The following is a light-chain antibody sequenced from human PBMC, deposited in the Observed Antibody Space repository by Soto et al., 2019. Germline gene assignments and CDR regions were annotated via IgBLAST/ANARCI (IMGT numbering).Light chain of an antibody. V-gene: IGKV1-5*03. Sequence: DIQMTQSPSTLSASIGDGVTITCRASQTIDTWLAWYQQKPGKAPKLLIYKASSLQTGVPSRFSGSGSGSEVTGSIGSLQPGDFATCYYQHWSVYARTFGQGTKVEVK. J-gene: IGKJ1*01. CDR2: KAS. CDR3: QHWSVYART. CDR1: QTIDTW.